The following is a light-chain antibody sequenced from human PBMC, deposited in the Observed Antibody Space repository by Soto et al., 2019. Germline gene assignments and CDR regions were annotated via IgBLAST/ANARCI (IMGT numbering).Light chain of an antibody. J-gene: IGKJ1*01. V-gene: IGKV4-1*01. CDR3: QQYYNIPPT. CDR1: QSVFFNSNNKNY. Sequence: DIVMTQSPDSLAVSLGERATINCKSSQSVFFNSNNKNYLAWYQQKPGQPPKLLIYWASTREFGVPDRFSGSGSGTDFTLTISSLQAEDVAFYYCQQYYNIPPTFGQGTKVEI. CDR2: WAS.